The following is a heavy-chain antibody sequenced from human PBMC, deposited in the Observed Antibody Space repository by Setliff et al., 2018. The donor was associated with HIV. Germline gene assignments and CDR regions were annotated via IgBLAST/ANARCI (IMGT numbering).Heavy chain of an antibody. D-gene: IGHD3-3*01. Sequence: SETLSLTCTVSGGSISSYYWSWIRQPPGKGLEWIGYIYYSGSTNYNPSLKSRVTISVDTSENQFSLKLSSVIAADTAVYYCARIFGDQGYYYGMDVWGQGTTVTVSS. V-gene: IGHV4-59*01. CDR2: IYYSGST. CDR1: GGSISSYY. CDR3: ARIFGDQGYYYGMDV. J-gene: IGHJ6*02.